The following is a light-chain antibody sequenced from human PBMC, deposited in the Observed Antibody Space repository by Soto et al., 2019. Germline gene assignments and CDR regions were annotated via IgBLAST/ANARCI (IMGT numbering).Light chain of an antibody. CDR3: QQYDNSVWT. CDR1: QSISGTY. CDR2: DAS. V-gene: IGKV3-20*01. Sequence: DTVLPQSPGTLSLTSGERATLSCRASQSISGTYLAWYQQKPGQAPRLLIYDASNRATGIPARVSGILSGTDVTLTINSLEPEDFAVYYCQQYDNSVWTFVQGTKVDIK. J-gene: IGKJ1*01.